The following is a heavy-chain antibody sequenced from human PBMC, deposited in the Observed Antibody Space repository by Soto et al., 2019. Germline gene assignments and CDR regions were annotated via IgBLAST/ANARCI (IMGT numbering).Heavy chain of an antibody. CDR3: ARARSSSSWYYYYYGMDV. CDR2: IYTSGST. Sequence: TLSLTCTVSGGSISSYYWSWIRQPAGKGLEWIGRIYTSGSTNYNPSLKSRVTMSVDTSKNQFSLKLSSVTAADTAVYYCARARSSSSWYYYYYGMDVWGQGTTVTVSS. V-gene: IGHV4-4*07. J-gene: IGHJ6*02. CDR1: GGSISSYY. D-gene: IGHD6-13*01.